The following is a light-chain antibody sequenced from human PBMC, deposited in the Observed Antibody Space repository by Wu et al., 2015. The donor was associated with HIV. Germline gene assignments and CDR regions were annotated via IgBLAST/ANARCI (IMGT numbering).Light chain of an antibody. CDR1: QNITDY. V-gene: IGKV1-39*01. J-gene: IGKJ1*01. CDR2: GAS. CDR3: QQTYTELWT. Sequence: DIQVTQSPASLSAASGDTVVIHCRTVQNITDYLHWYQHRLHRAPRLLIYGASHLQRGLSTRFRGSGSGTHFILTIDNLQPEDFATYYCQQTYTELWTFGRGT.